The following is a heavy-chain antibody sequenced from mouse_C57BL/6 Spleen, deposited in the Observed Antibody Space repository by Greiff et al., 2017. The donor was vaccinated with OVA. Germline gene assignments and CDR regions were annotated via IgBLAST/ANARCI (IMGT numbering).Heavy chain of an antibody. J-gene: IGHJ4*01. D-gene: IGHD2-10*02. CDR2: IWSGGST. V-gene: IGHV2-2*01. CDR3: ARNGWYGNRGYAMDY. CDR1: GFSLTSYG. Sequence: QVQLKESGPGLVQPSQSLSITCTVSGFSLTSYGVHWVRQSPGKGLEWLGVIWSGGSTDYNAAFISRLSISKDNSKSQVFFKMNSLQADDTAIYYCARNGWYGNRGYAMDYWGQGTSVTVSS.